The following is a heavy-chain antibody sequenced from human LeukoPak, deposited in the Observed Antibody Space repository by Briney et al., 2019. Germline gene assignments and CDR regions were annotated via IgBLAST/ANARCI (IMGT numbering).Heavy chain of an antibody. D-gene: IGHD3/OR15-3a*01. V-gene: IGHV4-34*01. Sequence: SETLSLTCAVYGGSFSAYYWTWIRQPPGKGLEWIGEINHSGSTNYNPSLKSRVTISVDTSKNQFSLKLSSVTAADTAVYYCARGEGLLHYFDYWGQGTLVTVSS. CDR3: ARGEGLLHYFDY. J-gene: IGHJ4*02. CDR1: GGSFSAYY. CDR2: INHSGST.